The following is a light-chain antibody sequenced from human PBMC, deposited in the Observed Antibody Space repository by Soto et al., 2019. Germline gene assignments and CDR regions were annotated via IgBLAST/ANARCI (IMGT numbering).Light chain of an antibody. V-gene: IGKV3-11*01. CDR3: QQRLSWPLT. J-gene: IGKJ4*01. CDR1: QRVSSF. Sequence: EIVLTQSPATLSLSPGERATLSCRASQRVSSFLAWYQHKPGQAPRLLIYDASNRATGIPARFSGSGSGTDFTLTISRLEPEDFAVYYCQQRLSWPLTFGGGTKMEIK. CDR2: DAS.